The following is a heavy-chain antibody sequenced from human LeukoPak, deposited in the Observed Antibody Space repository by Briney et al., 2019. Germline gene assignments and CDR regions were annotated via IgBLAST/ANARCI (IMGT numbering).Heavy chain of an antibody. CDR2: INHSGST. V-gene: IGHV4-34*01. CDR3: ARGKYYYDSSGYYYSEYFQH. CDR1: GGSFSGYY. J-gene: IGHJ1*01. D-gene: IGHD3-22*01. Sequence: SETLSLTCAVYGGSFSGYYWSWIRQPPGKGLEWIGEINHSGSTNYNPSLKSRVTISVDTSKNQFSLKLSSVTAADTAVYYCARGKYYYDSSGYYYSEYFQHWGQGTLVTVFS.